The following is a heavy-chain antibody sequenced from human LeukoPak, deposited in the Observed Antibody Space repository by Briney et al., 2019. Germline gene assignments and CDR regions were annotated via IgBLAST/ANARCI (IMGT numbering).Heavy chain of an antibody. CDR2: IYYSGST. CDR3: AREWFGAPFDP. D-gene: IGHD3-10*01. Sequence: SETLSLTCTVSGGSISSGGYYWSWIRQHPGKGLEWIGYIYYSGSTYYNPSLKSRVTISVDTSKNQFSLKLSSVTAADTAVYYCAREWFGAPFDPWGQGTLVTASS. J-gene: IGHJ5*02. V-gene: IGHV4-31*03. CDR1: GGSISSGGYY.